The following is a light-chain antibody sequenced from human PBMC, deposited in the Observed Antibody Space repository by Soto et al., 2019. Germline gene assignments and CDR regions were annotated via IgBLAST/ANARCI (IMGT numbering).Light chain of an antibody. V-gene: IGKV3-15*01. CDR2: GAS. J-gene: IGKJ5*01. CDR1: QSVSSH. Sequence: EIVMTQAPDTLFVSLGELATLSCSASQSVSSHLAWYQHKPGQAPRLLIYGASTRASGIPARFSGSGSGTDCTLTISSLQSEDSAVYYCQQYHNWPPINFGQGTRLEIK. CDR3: QQYHNWPPIN.